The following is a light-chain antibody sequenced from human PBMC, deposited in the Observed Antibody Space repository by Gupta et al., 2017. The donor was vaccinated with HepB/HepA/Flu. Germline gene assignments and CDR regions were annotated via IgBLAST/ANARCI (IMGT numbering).Light chain of an antibody. CDR3: QQYYSTLS. CDR2: WAS. Sequence: DIVMTQSPDSLAVSLGERATINCKSSQSVLSSSNNKNYLAWYQQIPGQPPKLLIYWASTRESGVPDRFSGSGSGTDFTLTITSLQAEDVAVYSCQQYYSTLSFGPGTKVDIK. CDR1: QSVLSSSNNKNY. V-gene: IGKV4-1*01. J-gene: IGKJ3*01.